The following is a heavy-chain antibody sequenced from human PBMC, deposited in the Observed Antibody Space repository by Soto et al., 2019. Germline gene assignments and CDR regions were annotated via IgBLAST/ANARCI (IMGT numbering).Heavy chain of an antibody. Sequence: QVHLVQSGAEMKKPGSSVKVSCKVSGGDLTNSGISWVRQAPGQGLEWMGGIFPLLGMVDYSKKFQGSVTIAADECTITVYVELGSLRSHDPSVYDWAKEDGAGFKPWGQGTLVIVSS. CDR3: AKEDGAGFKP. V-gene: IGHV1-69*04. CDR2: IFPLLGMV. CDR1: GGDLTNSG. D-gene: IGHD5-12*01. J-gene: IGHJ5*02.